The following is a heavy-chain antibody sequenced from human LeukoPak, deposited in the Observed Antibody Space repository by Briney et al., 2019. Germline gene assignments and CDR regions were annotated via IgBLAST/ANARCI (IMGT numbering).Heavy chain of an antibody. V-gene: IGHV4-59*01. CDR2: IYYSGST. CDR1: GGSISSYY. D-gene: IGHD6-6*01. Sequence: SETLSLTCTVSGGSISSYYWSWIRQPPGKGLEWIGYIYYSGSTNYNPSLKSRVTISVDTSKNQFSLKLSSVTAADTAVYYCARDCPLRQLPGYGMDVWGQGTTVTVSS. J-gene: IGHJ6*02. CDR3: ARDCPLRQLPGYGMDV.